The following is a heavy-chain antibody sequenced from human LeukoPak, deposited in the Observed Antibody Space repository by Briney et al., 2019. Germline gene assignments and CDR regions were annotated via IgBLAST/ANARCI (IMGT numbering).Heavy chain of an antibody. CDR2: ISSNGGST. J-gene: IGHJ4*02. D-gene: IGHD3-22*01. CDR3: AKGPTYDSLPYYFDY. CDR1: GFTFSYYA. Sequence: PGGSLRLSCSASGFTFSYYAMHWVRQAAGKGLEFVSGISSNGGSTYYADSLKGRFTVSRGNSNNTLYLKLSSLRAEDTAIYYCAKGPTYDSLPYYFDYWGQGTLVTVSS. V-gene: IGHV3-64D*09.